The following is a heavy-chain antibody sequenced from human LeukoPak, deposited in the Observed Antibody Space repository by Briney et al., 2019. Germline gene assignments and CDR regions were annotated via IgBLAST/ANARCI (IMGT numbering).Heavy chain of an antibody. Sequence: GGSLRLSCTVSGFTVSSNSMSWVRQAPGKGLEWVSYISSSGSTRYYADSVKGRFTISRDNAKNSLYLQMNSLRAEDTAIYYCARDDLPWGYFDYWGQGTLVTVSS. CDR1: GFTVSSNS. CDR3: ARDDLPWGYFDY. V-gene: IGHV3-48*04. J-gene: IGHJ4*02. CDR2: ISSSGSTR. D-gene: IGHD3/OR15-3a*01.